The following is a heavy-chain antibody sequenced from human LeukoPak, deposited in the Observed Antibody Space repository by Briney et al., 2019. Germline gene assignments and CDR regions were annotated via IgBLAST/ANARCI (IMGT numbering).Heavy chain of an antibody. CDR1: GYTFTAHD. D-gene: IGHD7-27*01. CDR2: MSPNSGDT. Sequence: ASVKVSCKASGYTFTAHDINWVRQAPGQGLEWLGWMSPNSGDTGYAQKFQGRVTMTSDSSISTAYMELSSLRSEETAIYYCVRTPPNWGFDYWGQGTLVPVSS. J-gene: IGHJ4*02. V-gene: IGHV1-8*01. CDR3: VRTPPNWGFDY.